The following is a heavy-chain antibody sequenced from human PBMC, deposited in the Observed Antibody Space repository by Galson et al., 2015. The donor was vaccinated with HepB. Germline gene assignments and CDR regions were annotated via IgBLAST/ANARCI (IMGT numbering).Heavy chain of an antibody. J-gene: IGHJ4*02. Sequence: SLRLSCAASGLTFRSYGMYWVRQAPGKGLDWVAVIWSGGNDKYYDDSVKGRFTISRDNLKNTVYLQMNSLGAEDTAVYYCAKADSQRSGYLDYWGQGSLVTVSS. CDR2: IWSGGNDK. V-gene: IGHV3-33*06. CDR1: GLTFRSYG. CDR3: AKADSQRSGYLDY. D-gene: IGHD3-3*01.